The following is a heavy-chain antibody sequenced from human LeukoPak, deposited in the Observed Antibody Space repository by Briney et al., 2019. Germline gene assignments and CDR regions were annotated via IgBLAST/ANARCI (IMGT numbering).Heavy chain of an antibody. J-gene: IGHJ4*02. Sequence: ASVKVSCTASGYTFTGYYKHGVRQAPGQGLEWMAWINPNSGDTNFAQKFQGRVTMTRDTSISTAYMELSRLRSDDTAVYYCASVIAGMTTDYWGRGTLVTVSS. CDR3: ASVIAGMTTDY. CDR1: GYTFTGYY. V-gene: IGHV1-2*02. CDR2: INPNSGDT. D-gene: IGHD1-26*01.